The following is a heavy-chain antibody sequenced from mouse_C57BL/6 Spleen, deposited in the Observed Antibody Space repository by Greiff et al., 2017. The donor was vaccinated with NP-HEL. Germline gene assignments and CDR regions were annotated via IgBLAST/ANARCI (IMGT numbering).Heavy chain of an antibody. CDR1: GYTFTSYW. Sequence: QVQLQQPGTELVKPGASVKLSCKASGYTFTSYWMHWVKQRPGQGLEWIGNINPSNGGTNYNEKFKSTATLTVDKSSSTAYMQLSSLTSEDSAVYYCARESYDLYDIDDWGQGTSVTVSS. V-gene: IGHV1-53*01. J-gene: IGHJ4*01. CDR2: INPSNGGT. CDR3: ARESYDLYDIDD. D-gene: IGHD2-3*01.